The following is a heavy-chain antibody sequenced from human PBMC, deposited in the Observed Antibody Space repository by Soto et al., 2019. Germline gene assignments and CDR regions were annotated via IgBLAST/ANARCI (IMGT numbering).Heavy chain of an antibody. V-gene: IGHV3-30*18. J-gene: IGHJ4*02. CDR1: GFTFSSYG. CDR3: AKGGVYSSGWYYFDY. CDR2: ISYDGSNK. D-gene: IGHD6-19*01. Sequence: QVQLVESGGGVVQPGRSLRLSCAASGFTFSSYGMHWVRQAPGKGLEWVAVISYDGSNKYYADSVKGRFTISRDNSKNALYLQMNSLRAGDTAVYYCAKGGVYSSGWYYFDYWGQGTLVTVSS.